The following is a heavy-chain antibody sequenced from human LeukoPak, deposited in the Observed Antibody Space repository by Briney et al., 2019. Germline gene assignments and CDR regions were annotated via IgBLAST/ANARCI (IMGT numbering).Heavy chain of an antibody. CDR2: ISSSSSYI. CDR3: ARGKGIAARQPVNYYYYYGMDV. V-gene: IGHV3-21*01. Sequence: GGSLRLSCAASGFTFSSYSMNWVRQAPGKGLEWVSSISSSSSYIYYADSVKGRFTISRDNAKNSLYQQMNSLRAEDTAVYYCARGKGIAARQPVNYYYYYGMDVWGQGTTVTVSS. CDR1: GFTFSSYS. J-gene: IGHJ6*02. D-gene: IGHD6-6*01.